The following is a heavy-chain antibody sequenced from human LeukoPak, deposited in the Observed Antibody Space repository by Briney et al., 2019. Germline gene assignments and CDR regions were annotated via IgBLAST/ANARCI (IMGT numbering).Heavy chain of an antibody. CDR2: ISSSSSSI. Sequence: GGSLRLSCAASGFTFSNYGMDWVRQASGKGLEWISYISSSSSSIYYADSVKGRFTISRDNAKNSVFLQMNSLRAEDTAVYYWARGGAARPDYWGQGTLVTVSS. CDR3: ARGGAARPDY. V-gene: IGHV3-48*01. D-gene: IGHD6-6*01. CDR1: GFTFSNYG. J-gene: IGHJ4*02.